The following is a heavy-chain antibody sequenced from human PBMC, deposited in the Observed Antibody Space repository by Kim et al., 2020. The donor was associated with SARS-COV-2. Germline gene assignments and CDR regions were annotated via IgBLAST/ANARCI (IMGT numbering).Heavy chain of an antibody. CDR3: ARDVALMVGATTGYFDY. CDR2: IIPIFGTA. J-gene: IGHJ4*02. CDR1: GGTFSSYA. Sequence: SVKVSCKASGGTFSSYAISWVRQAPGQGLEWMGGIIPIFGTANYAQKFQGRVTITADESKSTAYMELSSLRSEDTAVYYCARDVALMVGATTGYFDYWGQGTLVTVSS. V-gene: IGHV1-69*13. D-gene: IGHD1-26*01.